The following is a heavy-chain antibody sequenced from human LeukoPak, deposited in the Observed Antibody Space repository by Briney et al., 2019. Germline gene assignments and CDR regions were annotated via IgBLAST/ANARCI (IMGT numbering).Heavy chain of an antibody. CDR1: GYTFTSYG. Sequence: GTSVKVSCKASGYTFTSYGISWVRQAPGKGLEWMGGFDPEDGETIYARKFQGRVTMTEDTSTDTAYMELSSLRSEDTAVYYCATDRPRDGYTPHYYYYGMDVWGQGTTVTVSS. CDR3: ATDRPRDGYTPHYYYYGMDV. CDR2: FDPEDGET. V-gene: IGHV1-24*01. J-gene: IGHJ6*02. D-gene: IGHD5-24*01.